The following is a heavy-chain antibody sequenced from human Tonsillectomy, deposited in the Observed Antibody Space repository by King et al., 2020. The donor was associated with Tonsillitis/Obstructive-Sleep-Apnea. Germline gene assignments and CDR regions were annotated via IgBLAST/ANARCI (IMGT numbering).Heavy chain of an antibody. CDR1: GFTFDDYA. Sequence: VQLVESGGGLVQPGRSLRLSCAASGFTFDDYAMHWVRQAPGKGLEWVSGISWNSGSIGYADSVKGRFTISRDNAKNSLYLQMNSLRAEDTALYYCAKDIYRRAVAGTGTFDYWGQGTLVTVSS. CDR2: ISWNSGSI. CDR3: AKDIYRRAVAGTGTFDY. V-gene: IGHV3-9*01. J-gene: IGHJ4*02. D-gene: IGHD6-19*01.